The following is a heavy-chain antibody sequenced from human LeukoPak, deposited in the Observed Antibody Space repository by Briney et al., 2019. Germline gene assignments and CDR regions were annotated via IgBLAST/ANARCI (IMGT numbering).Heavy chain of an antibody. D-gene: IGHD1-26*01. CDR1: GFTFTTYW. Sequence: GGSLRLSCAASGFTFTTYWMSWVRQAPGKGLEWVANIKHDGTQKYYVDSVKGRFTISRDNGKNSLYLQMNSLRADDTAVYYCARGIVESPNWFDPWGQGTLVTVSS. J-gene: IGHJ5*02. V-gene: IGHV3-7*05. CDR2: IKHDGTQK. CDR3: ARGIVESPNWFDP.